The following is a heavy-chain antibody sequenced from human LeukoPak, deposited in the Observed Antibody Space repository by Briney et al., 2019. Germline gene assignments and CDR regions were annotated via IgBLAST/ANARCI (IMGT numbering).Heavy chain of an antibody. CDR2: IRTNDGAT. J-gene: IGHJ4*02. CDR1: GYTFTSYG. D-gene: IGHD6-13*01. CDR3: VRDVQLGNFDY. Sequence: GASVKVSCKASGYTFTSYGISWVRQAPGRGLEWMGWIRTNDGATNYASKLQGRVTVTTDTSTSTAYMELRSLRSDDTALYYCVRDVQLGNFDYWGQGTVVTVSS. V-gene: IGHV1-18*01.